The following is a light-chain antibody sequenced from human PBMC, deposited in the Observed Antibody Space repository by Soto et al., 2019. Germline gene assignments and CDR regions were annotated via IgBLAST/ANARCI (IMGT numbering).Light chain of an antibody. CDR2: EVR. CDR1: SSDIGAYKY. J-gene: IGLJ1*01. V-gene: IGLV2-23*02. CDR3: CSYAGSSTSYV. Sequence: QSALTQPASVSGSPGQSITISCTGTSSDIGAYKYVSWYQQYPGKAPKLIIYEVRNRPSGVSYRFSGSKSGNTASLTISGLQAEDEADYYCCSYAGSSTSYVFGTGTKVTVL.